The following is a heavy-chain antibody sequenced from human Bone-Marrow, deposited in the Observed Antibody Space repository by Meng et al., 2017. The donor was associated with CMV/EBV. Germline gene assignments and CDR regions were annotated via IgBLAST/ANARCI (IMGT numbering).Heavy chain of an antibody. CDR2: IRSKANSYAT. CDR1: GFTFSGPA. Sequence: GESLKISCAASGFTFSGPAMHWVRQASGKGLEWVGRIRSKANSYATAYAASVKGRFTISRDDSKNTAYLQMNSLKTEDTAVYYCTTYYDFWSDPNYYYGMDVWGQGTTVTVSS. V-gene: IGHV3-73*01. J-gene: IGHJ6*02. CDR3: TTYYDFWSDPNYYYGMDV. D-gene: IGHD3-3*01.